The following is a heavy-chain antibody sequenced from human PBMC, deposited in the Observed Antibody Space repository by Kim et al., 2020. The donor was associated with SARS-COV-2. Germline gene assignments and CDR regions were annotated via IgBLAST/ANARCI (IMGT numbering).Heavy chain of an antibody. CDR2: IYSGGST. CDR1: GFTVSSNY. D-gene: IGHD6-13*01. V-gene: IGHV3-66*01. Sequence: GGSLRLSCAASGFTVSSNYMTWVRQAPGKGLEWVSIIYSGGSTYYADSVRGRFTISRDNSKNTLYLQMNSLRAEDTAMYYCARGIAAAGTRFWFDPWGQGILVTVSS. CDR3: ARGIAAAGTRFWFDP. J-gene: IGHJ5*02.